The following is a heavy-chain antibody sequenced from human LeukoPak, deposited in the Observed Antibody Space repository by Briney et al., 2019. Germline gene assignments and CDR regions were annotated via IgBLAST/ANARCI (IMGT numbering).Heavy chain of an antibody. CDR1: GYTFTVYY. D-gene: IGHD3-3*01. CDR3: ARDLGVFWSGYYTFDY. Sequence: ASVKVSCKASGYTFTVYYMHWVRQAPGQGLEWMGWINPNSGGTNYAQKFQGRVTMTRDTSISTAYMGLSRLRSDDTAVYYCARDLGVFWSGYYTFDYWGQGTLVTVSS. CDR2: INPNSGGT. V-gene: IGHV1-2*02. J-gene: IGHJ4*02.